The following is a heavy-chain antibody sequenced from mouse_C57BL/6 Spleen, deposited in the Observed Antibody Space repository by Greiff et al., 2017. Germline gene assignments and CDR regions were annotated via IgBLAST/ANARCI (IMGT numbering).Heavy chain of an antibody. CDR1: GYTFTDYY. V-gene: IGHV1-26*01. CDR2: INPKNGGT. D-gene: IGHD1-1*01. CDR3: GVDRDSGYHDWYFDG. J-gene: IGHJ1*03. Sequence: EVQLQQSGPELVKPGASVKLSCKASGYTFTDYYMNWVKQSHGQSLEWIGDINPKNGGTSYNQKFKGKATLTVDKSSSTAYMELRSLTSEVSAVYCCGVDRDSGYHDWYFDGWGTGTTVTVSS.